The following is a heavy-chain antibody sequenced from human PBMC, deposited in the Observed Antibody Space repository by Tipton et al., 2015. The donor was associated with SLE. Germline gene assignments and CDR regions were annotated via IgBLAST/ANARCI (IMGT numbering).Heavy chain of an antibody. Sequence: TLSLTCTVSGGSISSSSYYWGWIRQPPGKGLEWIGSVYYSGSTYYNPSLKSRVTISVDTSKNQFSLKLSSVTAADTAVYYCAREDVGAAAGRYFDYWGQGTLVTVSS. D-gene: IGHD6-13*01. CDR2: VYYSGST. J-gene: IGHJ4*02. CDR3: AREDVGAAAGRYFDY. CDR1: GGSISSSSYY. V-gene: IGHV4-39*07.